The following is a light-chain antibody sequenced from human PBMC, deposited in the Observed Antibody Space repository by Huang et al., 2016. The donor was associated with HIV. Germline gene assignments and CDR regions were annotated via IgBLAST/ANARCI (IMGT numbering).Light chain of an antibody. Sequence: DIQMTQSPSSLSASLGDRVTITCRASQDISNYLAWYQQTPGKVPKLLIYAASTLQSGGPSRVSGSGSGTNFTLTISGLQPEDVTTYYCQKYNRAPTFGQGTTVELK. CDR3: QKYNRAPT. CDR2: AAS. J-gene: IGKJ1*01. CDR1: QDISNY. V-gene: IGKV1-27*01.